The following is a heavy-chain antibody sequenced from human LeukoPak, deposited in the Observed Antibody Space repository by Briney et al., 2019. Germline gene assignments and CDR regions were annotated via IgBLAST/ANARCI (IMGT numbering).Heavy chain of an antibody. J-gene: IGHJ4*02. D-gene: IGHD2-21*02. CDR2: IYFSGSP. V-gene: IGHV4-39*01. CDR1: GGSFSGYY. CDR3: ARWRTAKTAFDY. Sequence: SETLSLTCAVYGGSFSGYYWGWIRQPPGKGLEWIGSIYFSGSPYYNPSLKSRVTMSVDTSKNQFSLKVSSVTAADTAVYYCARWRTAKTAFDYWGQGTLVTVSS.